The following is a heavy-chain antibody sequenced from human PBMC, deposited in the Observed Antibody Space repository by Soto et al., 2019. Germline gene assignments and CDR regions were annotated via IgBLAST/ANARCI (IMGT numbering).Heavy chain of an antibody. CDR2: IYPGDSDT. D-gene: IGHD2-2*01. J-gene: IGHJ4*02. Sequence: PGESLKISCKGSGYSFTSYWIGWVRQMPGKGLEWMGIIYPGDSDTRYSPSFQGQVTISADKSISTAYLQWSRLRSEDTAVYYCARGTIVGPAEIGYYFDYWGQGTPVTVSS. CDR3: ARGTIVGPAEIGYYFDY. V-gene: IGHV5-51*01. CDR1: GYSFTSYW.